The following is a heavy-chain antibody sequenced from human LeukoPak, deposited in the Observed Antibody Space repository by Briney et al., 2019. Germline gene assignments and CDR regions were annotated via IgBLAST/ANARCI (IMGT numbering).Heavy chain of an antibody. CDR3: ARSGTGWFEDY. V-gene: IGHV4-38-2*02. J-gene: IGHJ4*02. Sequence: KPSETLSLTCTVSGYSISSGYYWGWIRQPPGKGLEWIGGIFHSGTTYYNPSLKSRVIISVDTSKNQFPLKLSSVTAADTAVYYCARSGTGWFEDYWGQGTLVTVSS. CDR2: IFHSGTT. D-gene: IGHD6-19*01. CDR1: GYSISSGYY.